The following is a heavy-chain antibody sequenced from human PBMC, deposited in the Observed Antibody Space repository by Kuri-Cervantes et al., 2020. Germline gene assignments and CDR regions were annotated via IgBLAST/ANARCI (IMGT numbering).Heavy chain of an antibody. J-gene: IGHJ5*02. CDR1: GFTFSSYA. V-gene: IGHV3-30-3*01. D-gene: IGHD3-10*01. CDR3: ARDPLVEVRGVIRRNWFDP. Sequence: LSLTCAASGFTFSSYAMHWVRQAPGKGLEWVAVISYDGSNKYYADSVKGRFTISRDNSKNTLYLQMNSLRAEDTAVYYCARDPLVEVRGVIRRNWFDPWGQGTLVTVSS. CDR2: ISYDGSNK.